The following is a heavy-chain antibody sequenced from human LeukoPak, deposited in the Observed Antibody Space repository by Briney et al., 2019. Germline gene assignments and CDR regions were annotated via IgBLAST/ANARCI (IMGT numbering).Heavy chain of an antibody. CDR3: ARVGFNYGSSGCFDY. D-gene: IGHD3-22*01. V-gene: IGHV3-53*04. CDR1: GFTVSSNY. Sequence: GGSLRLSCAASGFTVSSNYMSWVRQAPGKGLEWVSVIYSGGSTYYADSVKGRFTISRHNSKNTLYLQMNSLRAEDTAVYCCARVGFNYGSSGCFDYWGQGTLVTVSS. J-gene: IGHJ4*02. CDR2: IYSGGST.